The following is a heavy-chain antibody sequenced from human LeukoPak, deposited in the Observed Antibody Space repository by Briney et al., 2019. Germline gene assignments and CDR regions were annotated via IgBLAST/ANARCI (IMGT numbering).Heavy chain of an antibody. CDR1: GGSFSGYY. Sequence: KPSETLSLTCAVYGGSFSGYYWSWIRQPAGKGLEWIGRIYTSGSTNYNPSLKSRVTISVDTSKNQFSLKLSSVTAADTAVYYCARGGDWVFDYWGQGTLVTVSS. J-gene: IGHJ4*02. D-gene: IGHD2-21*01. CDR3: ARGGDWVFDY. V-gene: IGHV4-59*10. CDR2: IYTSGST.